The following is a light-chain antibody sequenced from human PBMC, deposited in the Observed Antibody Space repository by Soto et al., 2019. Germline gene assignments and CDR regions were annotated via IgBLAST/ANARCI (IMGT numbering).Light chain of an antibody. V-gene: IGKV3-11*01. J-gene: IGKJ4*01. CDR3: QQYYSTPLT. CDR2: DAS. CDR1: QSVNNY. Sequence: EIVLTQSPATLSLSPGERATLSCRASQSVNNYLAWYQQRPGQAPRLLIYDASNRVAGIPARFSGSGSGTDFTLTINSLEPEDVAVYYCQQYYSTPLTFGGGTKVDI.